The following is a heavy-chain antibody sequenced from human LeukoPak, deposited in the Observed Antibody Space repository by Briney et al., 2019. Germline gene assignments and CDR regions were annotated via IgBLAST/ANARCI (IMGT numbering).Heavy chain of an antibody. CDR3: ARQSGSYSFDFDY. D-gene: IGHD1-26*01. J-gene: IGHJ4*02. Sequence: GESLQISCKGSGYSFTSYWIGWVRQMPGKGLEWMGIIYPGDSDTRYSPSFQGQVTISADKSISTAYLQWSSLKASDTAIYYCARQSGSYSFDFDYWGQGTLVTVSS. CDR2: IYPGDSDT. CDR1: GYSFTSYW. V-gene: IGHV5-51*01.